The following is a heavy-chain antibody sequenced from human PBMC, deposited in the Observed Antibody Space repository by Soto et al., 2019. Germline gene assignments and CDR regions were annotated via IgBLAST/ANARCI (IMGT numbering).Heavy chain of an antibody. D-gene: IGHD3-3*01. Sequence: EVQLLESGGGVVQPGGSLRLSCAASGFTFISYWMHWVRQAPGKGLVWVSHFNSDGSRTAYADSVKGRFTISRDNAKNTLYLQMNSLRAEDTAVYYCSRSEGRFLEWFHFDYWGQGTLVTVSS. CDR1: GFTFISYW. CDR3: SRSEGRFLEWFHFDY. CDR2: FNSDGSRT. V-gene: IGHV3-74*01. J-gene: IGHJ4*02.